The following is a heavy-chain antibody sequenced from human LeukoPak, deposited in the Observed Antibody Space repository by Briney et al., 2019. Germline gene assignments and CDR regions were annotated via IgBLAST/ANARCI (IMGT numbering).Heavy chain of an antibody. V-gene: IGHV3-9*01. CDR3: AKDHYSNYDGWFDP. D-gene: IGHD4-11*01. CDR2: ISWNSGTI. Sequence: PGGSLSLSCAASGFTFDDYAMHWVRQAPGKGLEWVSGISWNSGTIGYADSVKGRFTISRDNAKNSPYLQMDSLRAEDTAFYYCAKDHYSNYDGWFDPWGQGTLVTVSS. CDR1: GFTFDDYA. J-gene: IGHJ5*01.